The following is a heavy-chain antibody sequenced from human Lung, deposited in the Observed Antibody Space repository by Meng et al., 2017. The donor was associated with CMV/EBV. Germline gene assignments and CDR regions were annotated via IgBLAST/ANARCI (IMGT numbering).Heavy chain of an antibody. J-gene: IGHJ4*02. CDR1: GFTFSSYW. CDR3: ARDLHGDLND. D-gene: IGHD4-17*01. Sequence: GGSLRLSCAASGFTFSSYWMAWVRQAPGKGLEWVANIKYDGSEKYYVDSVEGRFSISRANGKNSLHLQMNSLRGEDTALYYCARDLHGDLNDWGQGTLVTVSS. V-gene: IGHV3-7*01. CDR2: IKYDGSEK.